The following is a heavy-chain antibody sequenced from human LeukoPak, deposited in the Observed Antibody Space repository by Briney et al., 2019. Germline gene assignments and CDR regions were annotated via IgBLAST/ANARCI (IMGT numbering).Heavy chain of an antibody. Sequence: SETLSLTCTVSGGSISSGSYYWSWIRQPAGKGLEWIGRIYTSGSTNYNPSLKSRVTISVDTSKNQFSLKLSSVTAADTAVYYCASNYRSYDSSGYDFDYWGQGTLVTVSS. CDR2: IYTSGST. D-gene: IGHD3-22*01. CDR1: GGSISSGSYY. V-gene: IGHV4-61*02. J-gene: IGHJ4*02. CDR3: ASNYRSYDSSGYDFDY.